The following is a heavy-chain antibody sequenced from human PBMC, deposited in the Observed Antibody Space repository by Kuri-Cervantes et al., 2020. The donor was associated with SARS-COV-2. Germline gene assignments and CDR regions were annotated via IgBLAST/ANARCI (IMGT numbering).Heavy chain of an antibody. Sequence: ASVKVSCKASGYTFTSYYMHWVRQAPGQGLEWMGIINPSGGSTSYAQKFQGRVTMTRDTSTSTVYMELSSLRSEATAVYYCAREDIVVVPAYYDDAFDIWGQGTMVTVSS. CDR1: GYTFTSYY. J-gene: IGHJ3*02. D-gene: IGHD2-2*01. V-gene: IGHV1-46*01. CDR2: INPSGGST. CDR3: AREDIVVVPAYYDDAFDI.